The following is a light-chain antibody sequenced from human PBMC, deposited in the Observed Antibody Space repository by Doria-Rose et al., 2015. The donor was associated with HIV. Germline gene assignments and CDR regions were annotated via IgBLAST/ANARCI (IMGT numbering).Light chain of an antibody. CDR2: DGS. CDR1: QSFSSTY. V-gene: IGKV3-20*01. Sequence: LTQSPGTLSLSPGERATLSCRASQSFSSTYLAWYQQKPGQAPSLPIYDGSTRATGIPDRSSASGSGTDFTLTINRLEPEDFALYYCHQYGTSWTFGQGTKVE. CDR3: HQYGTSWT. J-gene: IGKJ1*01.